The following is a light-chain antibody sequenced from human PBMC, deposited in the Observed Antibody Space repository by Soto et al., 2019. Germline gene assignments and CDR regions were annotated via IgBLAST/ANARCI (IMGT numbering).Light chain of an antibody. CDR1: QSVASSY. CDR2: SAS. J-gene: IGKJ1*01. Sequence: EVVLTQSPGTLSLSPGERVTLSCRASQSVASSYLAWYQQKPGRAPRLLFYSASSRATGIPDRFSGSGSGTDFTLTISRLEPEDFAVYYCHHFGSSPETFGQGTNVE. V-gene: IGKV3-20*01. CDR3: HHFGSSPET.